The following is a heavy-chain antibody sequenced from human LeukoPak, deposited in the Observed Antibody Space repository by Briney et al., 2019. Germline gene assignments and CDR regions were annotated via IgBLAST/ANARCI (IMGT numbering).Heavy chain of an antibody. CDR3: ATGRGCSYGYVDYYYMDV. J-gene: IGHJ6*03. D-gene: IGHD5-18*01. CDR1: GYTLTELS. CDR2: FDPEDGET. V-gene: IGHV1-24*01. Sequence: GASVKVSCKVSGYTLTELSMHWVRQAPGKGLEWMGGFDPEDGETIYAQKFQGRVTMTEDTSTDTAYMELSSLRSEDTAVYYCATGRGCSYGYVDYYYMDVWGKGTTVTVSS.